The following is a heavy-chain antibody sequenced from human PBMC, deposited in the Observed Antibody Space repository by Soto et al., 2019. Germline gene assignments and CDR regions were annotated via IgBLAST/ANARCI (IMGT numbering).Heavy chain of an antibody. Sequence: XETLSLTCAVAGGSISSYYWSWIRQPPGKGLEWIGYIYYSGSTNYNPSLKSRVTISVDTSKNQFSLKLSSVTAADTAVYYCARVPRGGYYYDSSGAFDIWGQGTMVTVSS. V-gene: IGHV4-59*01. D-gene: IGHD3-22*01. CDR1: GGSISSYY. CDR2: IYYSGST. CDR3: ARVPRGGYYYDSSGAFDI. J-gene: IGHJ3*02.